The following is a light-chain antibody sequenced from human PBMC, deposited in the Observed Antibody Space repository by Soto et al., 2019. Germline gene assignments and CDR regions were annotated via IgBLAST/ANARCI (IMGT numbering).Light chain of an antibody. J-gene: IGKJ3*01. Sequence: IQMTQSPSSLSASVGDRVTITCRASQSICSYLNWYHQKPGKAPKLVISAPSSLQSGVPSRFSDRVSGTDFTLTISSQQPEDFATYYCRQSYSIPYFGPGTKLDIK. V-gene: IGKV1-39*01. CDR1: QSICSY. CDR2: APS. CDR3: RQSYSIPY.